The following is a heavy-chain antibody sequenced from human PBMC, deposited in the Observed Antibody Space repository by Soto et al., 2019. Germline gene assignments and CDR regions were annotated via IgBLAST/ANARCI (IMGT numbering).Heavy chain of an antibody. J-gene: IGHJ4*01. Sequence: HPGGSLRLTCSASGFTFRSYSMTWLRQAPGKGLEWVANINEDGSEKYYVDSVRGRFTISKDNAKNSLYLQMNSLRAEDTALYYGATGRSGFLNWGQGTQVTVSS. V-gene: IGHV3-7*01. D-gene: IGHD3-3*01. CDR2: INEDGSEK. CDR1: GFTFRSYS. CDR3: ATGRSGFLN.